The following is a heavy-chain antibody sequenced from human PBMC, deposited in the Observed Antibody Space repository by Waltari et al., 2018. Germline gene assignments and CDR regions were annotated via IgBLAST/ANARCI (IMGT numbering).Heavy chain of an antibody. D-gene: IGHD2-21*01. Sequence: EVQLVESGGGLIQPGGSLRLSCAASGFTVRSNYMSWVRQAPGQGLGCGAVSYSGVSTYYADAVKGRFTISRDNSKNTLYLQMNSLRADDTAGYYCARGVQVWIDYWGQGTLVTVSS. V-gene: IGHV3-53*01. CDR1: GFTVRSNY. CDR2: SYSGVST. J-gene: IGHJ4*02. CDR3: ARGVQVWIDY.